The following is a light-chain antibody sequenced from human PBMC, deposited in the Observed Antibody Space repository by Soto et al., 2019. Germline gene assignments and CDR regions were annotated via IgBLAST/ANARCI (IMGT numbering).Light chain of an antibody. CDR1: QSVSSSY. CDR2: GAS. Sequence: DILVKHPPSALAVSPGERATLSCRASQSVSSSYLAWYQQKPGQAPRLLIYGASSRATGIPDRFSGSGSGTDFTLTISRLEPEDFAVYYCQQYGSSPVETFGQGTKVDIK. V-gene: IGKV3-20*01. CDR3: QQYGSSPVET. J-gene: IGKJ1*01.